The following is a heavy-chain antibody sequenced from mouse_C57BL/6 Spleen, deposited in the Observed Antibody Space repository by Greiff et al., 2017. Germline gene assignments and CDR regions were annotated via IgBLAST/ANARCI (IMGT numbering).Heavy chain of an antibody. Sequence: QVQLQQPGAELVMPGASVKLSCKASGYTFPSYWMHWVKQRPGQGLEWIGEIDPSDSYTNYNQKFKGKFTLSVDKSSSTAYMQLSSLTSEYSAVYYCATIITTVVAGFDYWGQGTTLTVSS. D-gene: IGHD1-1*01. J-gene: IGHJ2*01. CDR1: GYTFPSYW. CDR2: IDPSDSYT. V-gene: IGHV1-69*01. CDR3: ATIITTVVAGFDY.